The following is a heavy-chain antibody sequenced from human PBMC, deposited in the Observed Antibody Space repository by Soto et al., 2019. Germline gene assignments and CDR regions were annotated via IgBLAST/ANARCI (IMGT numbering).Heavy chain of an antibody. CDR2: INPYSGGA. Sequence: QVQLLQSGAEVKKPGASVKVSCKASGYTFTGYFMHWVRQAPGQGLEWMGWINPYSGGAEYAQSFQGRVNMTRDTSISTVYMELSRLSFDDTAVYYCARVIRGAYYNSPLDTWGQGTVVTVSS. CDR3: ARVIRGAYYNSPLDT. V-gene: IGHV1-2*02. D-gene: IGHD3-10*01. CDR1: GYTFTGYF. J-gene: IGHJ5*02.